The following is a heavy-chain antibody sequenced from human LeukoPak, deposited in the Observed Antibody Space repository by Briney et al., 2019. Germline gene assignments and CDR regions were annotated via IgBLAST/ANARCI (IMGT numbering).Heavy chain of an antibody. D-gene: IGHD3-10*01. Sequence: GGSLRLSCAASGFTFSSYAMSWVRQAPGKGLEWVSAISGSGGSTYYADSVKGRFTISRDNSKNTLYLQMNSLRAEDTAVYYCAKKVWFGESKYYFDYWGQGTLVTVSS. J-gene: IGHJ4*02. CDR2: ISGSGGST. V-gene: IGHV3-23*01. CDR3: AKKVWFGESKYYFDY. CDR1: GFTFSSYA.